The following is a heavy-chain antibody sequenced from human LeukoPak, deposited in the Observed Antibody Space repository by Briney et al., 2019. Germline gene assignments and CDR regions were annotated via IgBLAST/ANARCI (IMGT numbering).Heavy chain of an antibody. D-gene: IGHD2-21*01. J-gene: IGHJ5*01. V-gene: IGHV4-39*06. CDR2: INNIRNT. CDR3: ARHSFPTYFTSSDWFDC. Sequence: SENLSFTGTGSGCSITRNNCYCGWGRQPPGKGLEWIASINNIRNTYNNPSLKSRLTTPLNTSKNQVHMNLSSVTTTDTAVYYCARHSFPTYFTSSDWFDCWGQGTLVTVSS. CDR1: GCSITRNNCY.